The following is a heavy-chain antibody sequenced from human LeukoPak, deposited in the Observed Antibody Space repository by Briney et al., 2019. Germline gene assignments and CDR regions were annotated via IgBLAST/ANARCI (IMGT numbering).Heavy chain of an antibody. D-gene: IGHD3-10*01. CDR3: ARGGITMVQGVIRH. J-gene: IGHJ4*02. CDR1: GGSFSGYY. Sequence: PSETLSLTCAVYGGSFSGYYGSWIRQPPGKGLEWIGEINHSGSTNYNPSLKSRVTISVDTSKNQFSLKLSSVTAADTAVYYCARGGITMVQGVIRHWGQGTLVTVSS. CDR2: INHSGST. V-gene: IGHV4-34*01.